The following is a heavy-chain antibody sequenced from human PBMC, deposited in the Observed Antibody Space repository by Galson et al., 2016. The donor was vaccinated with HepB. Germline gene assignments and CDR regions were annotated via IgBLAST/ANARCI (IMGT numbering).Heavy chain of an antibody. D-gene: IGHD1-1*01. CDR1: GDSVSNNIAA. Sequence: CAISGDSVSNNIAAWNWIRQSPSRGLEWLGRAYYRSDWYNDYAGSVRSRITIYPDTSKNQFSLQLNSVTPEDTAVYYCARAGGLNENFHFDYWGQGTLVTVSS. CDR3: ARAGGLNENFHFDY. J-gene: IGHJ4*02. V-gene: IGHV6-1*01. CDR2: AYYRSDWYN.